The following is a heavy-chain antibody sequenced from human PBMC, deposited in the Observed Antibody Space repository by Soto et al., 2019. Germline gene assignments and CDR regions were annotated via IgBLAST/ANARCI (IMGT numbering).Heavy chain of an antibody. V-gene: IGHV1-3*01. CDR1: GYTFTSYA. Sequence: GASVKVSCKASGYTFTSYAMHWVRQAPGQRLEWMGWINAGNGNTKYPQKFQGRVTITRDTSASTAYMELSSLRSEDTAVYYCARGLNGYLHYFDYWGQGTPVTVSS. CDR2: INAGNGNT. CDR3: ARGLNGYLHYFDY. D-gene: IGHD5-18*01. J-gene: IGHJ4*02.